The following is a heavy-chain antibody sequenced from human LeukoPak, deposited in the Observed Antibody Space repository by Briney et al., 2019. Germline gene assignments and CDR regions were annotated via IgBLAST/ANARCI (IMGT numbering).Heavy chain of an antibody. CDR2: IIGSSSTI. CDR3: AKEYFRGRYLLASDY. D-gene: IGHD2-15*01. J-gene: IGHJ4*02. V-gene: IGHV3-48*01. Sequence: GGSLRLSCAASGFTFSGYSMSWVRQPPGKGLEWVSYIIGSSSTIHYADSVKGRFTISRDNSKNTLYLQMNSLRAEDTAVYYCAKEYFRGRYLLASDYWGQGTLVTVSS. CDR1: GFTFSGYS.